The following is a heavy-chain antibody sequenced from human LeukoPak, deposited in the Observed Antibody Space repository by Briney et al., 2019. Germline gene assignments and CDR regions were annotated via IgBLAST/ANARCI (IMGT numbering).Heavy chain of an antibody. CDR1: GGSFRGYY. CDR2: INHSGST. D-gene: IGHD2-2*02. V-gene: IGHV4-34*01. J-gene: IGHJ4*02. Sequence: SETLSLTCAVYGGSFRGYYWSWIRQPPGKGLEWIGEINHSGSTNYNPSLKSRVTISVDTSKNQFSLKLSSVTAADTAVYYCARGRIVVVPAAIRVYYFDYWGQGTLVTVSS. CDR3: ARGRIVVVPAAIRVYYFDY.